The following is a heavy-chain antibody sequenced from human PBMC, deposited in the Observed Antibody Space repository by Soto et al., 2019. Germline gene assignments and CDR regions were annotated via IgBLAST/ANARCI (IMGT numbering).Heavy chain of an antibody. CDR2: ISYDGSHK. Sequence: GVSLRLSCAASGFTFSNYGMHWVRQAPGKGLEWVAVISYDGSHKYYPDSVKGRFTISRDNAKNSLYLQMNSLRAEDTAVYFCARVYYSKLPYYFYYMDVWGQGTTVTVSS. V-gene: IGHV3-30*03. D-gene: IGHD4-4*01. CDR3: ARVYYSKLPYYFYYMDV. CDR1: GFTFSNYG. J-gene: IGHJ6*02.